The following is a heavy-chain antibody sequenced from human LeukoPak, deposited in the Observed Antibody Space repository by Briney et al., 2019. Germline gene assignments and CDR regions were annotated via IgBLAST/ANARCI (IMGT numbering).Heavy chain of an antibody. CDR2: IIGGGGSA. J-gene: IGHJ6*03. CDR1: GFTFSSYA. CDR3: AKVMKGSERLTMVRGVIIKTAGLYYMDV. Sequence: KSGGSLRLSCAASGFTFSSYAMSWVRQAPGKGLEWVAGIIGGGGSAFYADSVKGRFTISRDNSKNTVYLQMNSLRAEDTAVYYCAKVMKGSERLTMVRGVIIKTAGLYYMDVWGKGTTVTVSS. D-gene: IGHD3-10*01. V-gene: IGHV3-23*01.